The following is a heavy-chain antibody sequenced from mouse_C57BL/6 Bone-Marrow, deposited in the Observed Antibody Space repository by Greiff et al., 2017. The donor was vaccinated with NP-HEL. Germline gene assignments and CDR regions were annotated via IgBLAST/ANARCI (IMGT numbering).Heavy chain of an antibody. V-gene: IGHV14-4*01. J-gene: IGHJ3*01. CDR3: TTWREGFAY. CDR2: IDPENGDT. Sequence: EVKLVESGAELVRPGASVKLSCTASGFNIKDDYMHWVKQRPEQGLEWIGWIDPENGDTEYASKFQGKATITADTSSNTAYLQLSSLTSEDTAVYYCTTWREGFAYWGQGTLVTVSA. CDR1: GFNIKDDY.